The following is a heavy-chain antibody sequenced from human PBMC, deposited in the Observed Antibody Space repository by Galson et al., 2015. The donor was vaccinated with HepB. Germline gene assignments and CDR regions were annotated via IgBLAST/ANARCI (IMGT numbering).Heavy chain of an antibody. CDR1: GYTFTSYA. CDR2: INAGNGNT. J-gene: IGHJ6*02. D-gene: IGHD2-2*02. CDR3: ATLGDIVVVPAAIPGSYGMGV. Sequence: SVKVSCKASGYTFTSYAMHWVRQAPGQRLEWMGWINAGNGNTKYSQKFQGRVTITRDTSASTAYMELSSLRSEDTAVYYCATLGDIVVVPAAIPGSYGMGVWGQGTTVTVSS. V-gene: IGHV1-3*01.